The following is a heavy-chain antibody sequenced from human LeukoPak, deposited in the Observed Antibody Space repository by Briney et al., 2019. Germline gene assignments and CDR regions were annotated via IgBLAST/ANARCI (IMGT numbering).Heavy chain of an antibody. J-gene: IGHJ3*02. CDR1: GFTFSSYA. CDR2: INSDGSST. Sequence: GGSLRLSCAASGFTFSSYAMSWVRQAPGKGLEWVSRINSDGSSTSYADSVKGRFTISRDNAKNTLYLQMNSLRAEDTAVYYCARVDYYDSSGRDAFDIWGQGTMVTVSS. D-gene: IGHD3-22*01. CDR3: ARVDYYDSSGRDAFDI. V-gene: IGHV3-74*01.